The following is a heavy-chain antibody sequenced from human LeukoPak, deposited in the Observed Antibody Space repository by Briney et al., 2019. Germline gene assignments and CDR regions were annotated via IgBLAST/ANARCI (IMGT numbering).Heavy chain of an antibody. CDR3: ARGEMHGSYYFDY. CDR1: GFTFSSYS. J-gene: IGHJ4*02. Sequence: GGSLRLSCAASGFTFSSYSMNWVRQAPGKGLEWVSSISSSSSYIYYADSVKGRFTISRDNAKNSLYLQMNSLRAEDTAVYYCARGEMHGSYYFDYWGQGTLVTVSS. CDR2: ISSSSSYI. V-gene: IGHV3-21*01. D-gene: IGHD1-26*01.